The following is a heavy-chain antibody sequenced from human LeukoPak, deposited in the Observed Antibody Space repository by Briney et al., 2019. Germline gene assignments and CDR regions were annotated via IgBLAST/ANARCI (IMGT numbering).Heavy chain of an antibody. CDR2: INWSGGST. Sequence: GGSLRLSCTASGFAFDEHCMSGVRQVPGKGLEGVSGINWSGGSTAYAAPLRGRFTISRDNDKNSLYLQMDSLRAEDTALYYCARAPITSPFYFDYWGQGTLVTVSS. J-gene: IGHJ4*02. D-gene: IGHD2-2*01. V-gene: IGHV3-20*04. CDR1: GFAFDEHC. CDR3: ARAPITSPFYFDY.